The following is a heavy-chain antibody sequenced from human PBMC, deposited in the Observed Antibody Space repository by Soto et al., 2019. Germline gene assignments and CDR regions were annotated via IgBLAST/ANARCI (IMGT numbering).Heavy chain of an antibody. CDR1: GFTFSSYG. D-gene: IGHD3-10*02. CDR3: ARDPYVGDGGPTETYGMDV. Sequence: QVQLVESGGGVVQPGRSLRLSCAASGFTFSSYGMHWVRQAPGKGLEWVAVIWYDGSNKYYADSVKGRFTISRDNSKNXLXXQMNSLRAEDTAVYYCARDPYVGDGGPTETYGMDVWGQGTTVTVSS. CDR2: IWYDGSNK. J-gene: IGHJ6*02. V-gene: IGHV3-33*01.